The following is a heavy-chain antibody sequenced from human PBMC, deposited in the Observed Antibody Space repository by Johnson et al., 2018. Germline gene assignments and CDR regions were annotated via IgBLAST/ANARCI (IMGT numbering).Heavy chain of an antibody. D-gene: IGHD3-9*01. Sequence: VQLLESGGGLVQXGGSXRPXCAASGFTFRSYATNWVRQAPGQGLEWVSGISDSGDSNCYADSVKGRFTLTKDNSRTTVCLQLNSLRVEDTAGYYCARVVSSDNSGRLGSDYYYGMDVWSQGTTVTVTS. CDR1: GFTFRSYA. V-gene: IGHV3-23*01. J-gene: IGHJ6*02. CDR2: ISDSGDSN. CDR3: ARVVSSDNSGRLGSDYYYGMDV.